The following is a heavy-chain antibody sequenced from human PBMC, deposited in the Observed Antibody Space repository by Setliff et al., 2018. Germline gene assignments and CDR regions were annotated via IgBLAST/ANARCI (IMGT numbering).Heavy chain of an antibody. D-gene: IGHD2-2*03. CDR2: IYWNDDK. Sequence: SGPTLVNPTQTLTLTCTFSGFSLSTSGVGVGWIRQPPGKALEWLALIYWNDDKRYSPSLKSRLTITKDTSKNQVVLTMTNMDPVDTATYYCAHSYVGYCSSTSCYLKYYFDYWGQGTLVTVSS. CDR1: GFSLSTSGVG. CDR3: AHSYVGYCSSTSCYLKYYFDY. V-gene: IGHV2-5*01. J-gene: IGHJ4*02.